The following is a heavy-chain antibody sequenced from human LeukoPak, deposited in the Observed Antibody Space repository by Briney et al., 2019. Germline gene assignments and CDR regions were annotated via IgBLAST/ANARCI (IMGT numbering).Heavy chain of an antibody. CDR2: ITTSSSYI. J-gene: IGHJ4*02. CDR3: ARDLLGWELHYFDY. Sequence: GGSLRLSCAASGFTFSSYTMNWVRQAPGKGLEWVSSITTSSSYIYYADSVKGRFSISRDNAKNSLYLQMNSLRAEDTAVYYCARDLLGWELHYFDYWGQGTLVTVSS. V-gene: IGHV3-21*01. CDR1: GFTFSSYT. D-gene: IGHD1-26*01.